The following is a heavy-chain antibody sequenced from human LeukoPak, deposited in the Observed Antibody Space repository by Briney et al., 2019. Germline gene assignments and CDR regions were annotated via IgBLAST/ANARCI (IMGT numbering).Heavy chain of an antibody. Sequence: ASVKVSCKVSGYTLTELSMHWVRQAPGKGLEWMGGYHPEDGETIYAQKFQGRVTMTEDTSTDTAYMELSSLRSEDTAVYYCATVNCSSTSCYIGDWFDPWGQGTLVTVSS. CDR1: GYTLTELS. CDR2: YHPEDGET. D-gene: IGHD2-2*02. V-gene: IGHV1-24*01. J-gene: IGHJ5*02. CDR3: ATVNCSSTSCYIGDWFDP.